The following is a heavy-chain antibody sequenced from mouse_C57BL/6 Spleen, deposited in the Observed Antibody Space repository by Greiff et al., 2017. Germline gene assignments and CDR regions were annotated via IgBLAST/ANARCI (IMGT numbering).Heavy chain of an antibody. Sequence: DVKLVESGGGLVKPGGSLKLSCAASGFTFSSYAMSWVRQTPEKRLEWVATISDGGSYTYYPDNVKGRFTISRDNAKNNLYLQMSHLKSEDTAMYYCARGAQALYYAMDYWGQGTSVTVSS. D-gene: IGHD3-2*02. J-gene: IGHJ4*01. CDR3: ARGAQALYYAMDY. V-gene: IGHV5-4*03. CDR1: GFTFSSYA. CDR2: ISDGGSYT.